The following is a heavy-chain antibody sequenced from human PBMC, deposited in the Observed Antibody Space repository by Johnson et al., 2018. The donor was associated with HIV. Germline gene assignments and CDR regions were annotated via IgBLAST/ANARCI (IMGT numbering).Heavy chain of an antibody. V-gene: IGHV3-15*02. D-gene: IGHD1-26*01. CDR3: ARDQWGKWYSGSYGGAFDI. CDR2: IKRETDGVTR. Sequence: VQLVESGGALVKPGGSLRLSCVASGFTFSHAWMSWVRQAPGKGLEWVGRIKRETDGVTRDYAAPVKGRFTISRDNAKNSLYLQMNSLRAEDTALYYCARDQWGKWYSGSYGGAFDIWGQGTMVTVSS. J-gene: IGHJ3*02. CDR1: GFTFSHAW.